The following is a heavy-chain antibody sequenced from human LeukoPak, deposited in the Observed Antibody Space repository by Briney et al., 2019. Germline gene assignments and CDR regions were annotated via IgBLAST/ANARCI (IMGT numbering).Heavy chain of an antibody. CDR2: IYYSGST. D-gene: IGHD1-26*01. J-gene: IGHJ4*02. Sequence: SETLSLTCTVSGGSISSYYWSWIRQPPGKGLEWIGSIYYSGSTYYNPSLKSRVTISVDASKNQFSLKLSSVTAADTAVYYCARLVGATLGLDYWGQGTLVTVSS. CDR3: ARLVGATLGLDY. CDR1: GGSISSYY. V-gene: IGHV4-59*05.